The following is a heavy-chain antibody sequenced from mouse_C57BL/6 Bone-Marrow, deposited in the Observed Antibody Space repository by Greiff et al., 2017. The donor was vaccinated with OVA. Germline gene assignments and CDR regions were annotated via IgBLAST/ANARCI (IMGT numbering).Heavy chain of an antibody. V-gene: IGHV1-26*01. CDR3: AEDDY. CDR2: INPNNGGT. CDR1: GYTFTDYY. J-gene: IGHJ2*01. Sequence: EVQLLQSGPDLVKPGASVKISCTASGYTFTDYYMNWVKQSHGKSLEWIGDINPNNGGTSYNQKFKGKATLTVDKSSSTAYMELRSLTSEDTAGYYCAEDDYWGQGTTLTVSS.